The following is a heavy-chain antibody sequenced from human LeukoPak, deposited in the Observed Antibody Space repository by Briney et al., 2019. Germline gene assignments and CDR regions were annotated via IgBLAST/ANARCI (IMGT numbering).Heavy chain of an antibody. D-gene: IGHD3-3*01. CDR3: ARDPYCQYYDFWSGYYDPLPYFDY. Sequence: ASVKVSCKASGYTFTSYYMHWVRQAPGQGLEWMGIINPSGGSTSYAQKFQGRVTMTTDTSTSTAYMELRSLRSDDTAVYYCARDPYCQYYDFWSGYYDPLPYFDYWGQGTLVTVSS. CDR1: GYTFTSYY. V-gene: IGHV1-46*01. J-gene: IGHJ4*02. CDR2: INPSGGST.